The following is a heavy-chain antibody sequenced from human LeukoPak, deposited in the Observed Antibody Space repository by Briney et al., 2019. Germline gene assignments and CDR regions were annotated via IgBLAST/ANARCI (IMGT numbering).Heavy chain of an antibody. CDR2: ISSSGGNT. CDR1: GFTFSSYA. J-gene: IGHJ4*02. Sequence: GGSLRLSCAASGFTFSSYAMSWVRQAPGKGLEWVSSISSSGGNTYYSDSVEGRFTISRDNSKNTLYLQMSSLRAEDTAVYYCAKRDRPCSGDCSAPYYFDYWGQGTLVTVSS. D-gene: IGHD2-21*02. V-gene: IGHV3-23*01. CDR3: AKRDRPCSGDCSAPYYFDY.